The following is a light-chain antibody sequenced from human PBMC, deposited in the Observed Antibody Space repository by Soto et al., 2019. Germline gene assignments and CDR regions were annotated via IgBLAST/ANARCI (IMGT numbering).Light chain of an antibody. CDR1: SSNIGTNT. Sequence: QSVLTQPPSASGTPGQRVTISCSGSSSNIGTNTVNWYQQFPRSAPKLLMYSSNQRPSGVPDRFSGSKSGTSASLAISGLPSEDEADYYCAAWDGSLNVVLFGGGTKLTVL. V-gene: IGLV1-44*01. CDR3: AAWDGSLNVVL. J-gene: IGLJ3*02. CDR2: SSN.